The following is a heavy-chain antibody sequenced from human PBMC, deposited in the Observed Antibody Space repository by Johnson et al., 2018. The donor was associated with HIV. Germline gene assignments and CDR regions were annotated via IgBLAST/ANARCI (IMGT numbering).Heavy chain of an antibody. J-gene: IGHJ3*02. CDR2: INWNGGRK. CDR1: EFTFDGYD. V-gene: IGHV3-20*04. Sequence: VQLVESGGGVVRPGGSLRLSCAASEFTFDGYDMSWVRQAPGKGLEWVSGINWNGGRKGYADSLMGRFTISRDNAKKSLYLQINSLRAEDTALYYCARGGEYCTGGSCYNAFNIWGQGTIVIVSS. CDR3: ARGGEYCTGGSCYNAFNI. D-gene: IGHD2-15*01.